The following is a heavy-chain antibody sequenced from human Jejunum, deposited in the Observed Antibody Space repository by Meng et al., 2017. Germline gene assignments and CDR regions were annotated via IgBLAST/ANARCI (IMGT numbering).Heavy chain of an antibody. J-gene: IGHJ4*02. CDR3: ARVADGTGAPYDY. CDR1: GGSILSLHW. Sequence: QMQLQESGPGLVKPSGTLSLTCAVSGGSILSLHWFNWVRQPPGKGLEWIGEVYHSGSANYNPSLKSRVTISVDKSKNQFSLKLTSVTAADTAVYYCARVADGTGAPYDYWGQGTLVTVSS. CDR2: VYHSGSA. D-gene: IGHD2-8*02. V-gene: IGHV4-4*02.